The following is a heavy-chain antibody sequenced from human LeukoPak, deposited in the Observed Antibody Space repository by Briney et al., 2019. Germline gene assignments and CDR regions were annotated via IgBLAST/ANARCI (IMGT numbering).Heavy chain of an antibody. J-gene: IGHJ6*02. Sequence: SETLSLTCAVYGGSFSGYYWSWIRQPPGKGLEWIGEINHSGSTNYNPSLKSRVTISVDTSKNQFSLKLSSVTAADTAVYYCARLKAGVYYGLDVWGQGTTVTVSS. D-gene: IGHD3-10*01. CDR3: ARLKAGVYYGLDV. CDR1: GGSFSGYY. CDR2: INHSGST. V-gene: IGHV4-34*01.